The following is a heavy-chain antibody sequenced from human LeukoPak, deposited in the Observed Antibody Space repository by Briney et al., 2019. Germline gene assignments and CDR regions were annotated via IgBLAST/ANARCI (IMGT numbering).Heavy chain of an antibody. CDR2: IKQDGSEK. CDR3: ARGHYSDYHLYFNY. CDR1: GFTFDNYW. D-gene: IGHD4-11*01. Sequence: GGSLRLSCAASGFTFDNYWMSWVRQAPGKGLEWVASIKQDGSEKHYVDSVMGRFTISRDNAKNSLYLQMSSLRAEDTAVYYCARGHYSDYHLYFNYWGQGTLVTVSS. V-gene: IGHV3-7*01. J-gene: IGHJ4*02.